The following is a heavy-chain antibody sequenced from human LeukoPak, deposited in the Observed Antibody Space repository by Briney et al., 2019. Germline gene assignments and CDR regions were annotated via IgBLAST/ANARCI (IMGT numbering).Heavy chain of an antibody. J-gene: IGHJ4*02. CDR3: ARGGSSTSCLDY. CDR1: GFTFSSDS. V-gene: IGHV3-21*01. D-gene: IGHD2-2*01. CDR2: ISSSSSYI. Sequence: GGSLRLSCAASGFTFSSDSMSWVRQAPGKGLEWVSSISSSSSYIYYADSVKGRFTISRDNAKNSLYLQMNSLRAEDTAVYYCARGGSSTSCLDYWGQGTLVTVSS.